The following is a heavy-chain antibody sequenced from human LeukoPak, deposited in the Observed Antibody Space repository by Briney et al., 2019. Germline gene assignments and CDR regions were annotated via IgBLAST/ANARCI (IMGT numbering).Heavy chain of an antibody. CDR1: GFTPSSYW. J-gene: IGHJ6*02. D-gene: IGHD4-17*01. CDR2: INSDGSST. Sequence: GGSLRLSCAVSGFTPSSYWMHWVRQAPGKGLVWVSRINSDGSSTSYADSVKGRFTISRDNAKNTLYLQMNSLRAEDTAVYYCARELFYGDSFYNFYGLDVWGQGTTVTVSS. CDR3: ARELFYGDSFYNFYGLDV. V-gene: IGHV3-74*01.